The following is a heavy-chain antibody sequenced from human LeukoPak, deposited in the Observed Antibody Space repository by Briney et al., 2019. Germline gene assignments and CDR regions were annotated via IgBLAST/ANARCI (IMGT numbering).Heavy chain of an antibody. D-gene: IGHD2-15*01. J-gene: IGHJ6*02. CDR3: ARADCSGGSCYYYFAMDV. CDR1: GFTFSSYE. V-gene: IGHV3-21*01. CDR2: ISSSSSYI. Sequence: GGSLRLSCAASGFTFSSYEMNWVRQAPGKGLEWVSSISSSSSYIYYADSLKGRFTISRDNAKNSLYLQMNSLRAEDTAVYYCARADCSGGSCYYYFAMDVWGQGTTVTVSS.